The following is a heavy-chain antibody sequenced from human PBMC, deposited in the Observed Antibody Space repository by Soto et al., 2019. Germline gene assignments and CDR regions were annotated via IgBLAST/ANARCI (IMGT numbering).Heavy chain of an antibody. D-gene: IGHD3-10*01. J-gene: IGHJ6*02. CDR2: ISYDGSNK. CDR1: GFTFSSYA. Sequence: GGSLRLSYAASGFTFSSYAMHWVRQAPGKGLEWVAVISYDGSNKYYADSVKGRFTISRDNSKNTLYLQMNSLRAEDTAVYYCASSTMVRGVIMSYGMDVWGQGTTVTVS. V-gene: IGHV3-30-3*01. CDR3: ASSTMVRGVIMSYGMDV.